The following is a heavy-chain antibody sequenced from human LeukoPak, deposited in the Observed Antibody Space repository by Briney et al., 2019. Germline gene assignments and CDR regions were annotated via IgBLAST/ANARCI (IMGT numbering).Heavy chain of an antibody. CDR3: ARGPYYYDSSGYYFDY. CDR1: GGSISSYY. J-gene: IGHJ4*02. V-gene: IGHV4-59*01. CDR2: IYYSGST. D-gene: IGHD3-22*01. Sequence: RPSETLSLTCTVSGGSISSYYWSWIRQPPGKGLEWIGHIYYSGSTNYNPSLKSRVTISVDTSKNQFSLKLSSVTAADTAVYYCARGPYYYDSSGYYFDYWGQGTLVTVSS.